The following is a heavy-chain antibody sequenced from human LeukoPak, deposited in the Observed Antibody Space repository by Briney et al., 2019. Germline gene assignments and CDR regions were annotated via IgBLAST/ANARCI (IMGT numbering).Heavy chain of an antibody. Sequence: ASVKVSCKASGYTFTSYYMHWVRRAPGQGLEWMGIINPSGGSTSYAQKFQGRVTMTRDTSTSTVYMELSSLRSEDTAVYYCAKDRADVVPTMVLDYWGQGTLVTVSS. CDR1: GYTFTSYY. V-gene: IGHV1-46*01. D-gene: IGHD5-12*01. CDR3: AKDRADVVPTMVLDY. CDR2: INPSGGST. J-gene: IGHJ4*02.